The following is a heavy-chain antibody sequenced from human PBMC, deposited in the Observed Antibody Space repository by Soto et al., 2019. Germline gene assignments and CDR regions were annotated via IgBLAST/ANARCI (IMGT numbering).Heavy chain of an antibody. J-gene: IGHJ6*03. CDR2: IIPILGIA. CDR1: GGTFSSYT. CDR3: ARDIDYYYYYMDV. Sequence: SVKVSCKASGGTFSSYTISWVRQAPGQGLEWVGRIIPILGIANYAQKFQGRVTITADKSTSTAYMELSSLRSEDTAVYYCARDIDYYYYYMDVWGKGTTVTVSS. V-gene: IGHV1-69*04.